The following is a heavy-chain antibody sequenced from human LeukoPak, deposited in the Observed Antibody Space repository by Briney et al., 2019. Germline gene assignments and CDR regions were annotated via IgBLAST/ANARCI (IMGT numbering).Heavy chain of an antibody. Sequence: ASVKVSCKASGYTFTGYYMHWVRQAPGQGLEWMGRINPNSGGTNYAQKFQGRVTMTRDTSISTAYMELSRLRSDDTAVYYCASTYYYDSSGYHESGRGYWGQGTLVTVSS. CDR1: GYTFTGYY. CDR3: ASTYYYDSSGYHESGRGY. D-gene: IGHD3-22*01. J-gene: IGHJ4*02. V-gene: IGHV1-2*06. CDR2: INPNSGGT.